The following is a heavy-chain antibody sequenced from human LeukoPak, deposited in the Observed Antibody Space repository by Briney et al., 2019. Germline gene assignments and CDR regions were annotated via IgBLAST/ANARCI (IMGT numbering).Heavy chain of an antibody. J-gene: IGHJ1*01. Sequence: PSETLSLTCTVSGDSISNYYWSWIRQPPGKGLEWIGYIFHSGSTTYNPSLKSRVTISIDMSKNQFSLRLSSVTAADTAVYYCARGAYSSSWSSVPEYFQHWGQGTLVTVSS. CDR3: ARGAYSSSWSSVPEYFQH. CDR1: GDSISNYY. CDR2: IFHSGST. D-gene: IGHD6-13*01. V-gene: IGHV4-59*12.